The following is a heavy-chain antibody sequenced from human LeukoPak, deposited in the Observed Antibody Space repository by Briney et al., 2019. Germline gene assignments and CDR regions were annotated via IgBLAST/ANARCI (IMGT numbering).Heavy chain of an antibody. CDR3: ARVVVVPAAPSNWFDP. Sequence: ASVKVSCKASGYTFTGYYMHWVRQAPGQGLEWMGWINPNSGGTNYAQKFQGRVTMTRDTSISTAYMELSRLRSDDMAVYYCARVVVVPAAPSNWFDPWGQGTLVTVSS. D-gene: IGHD2-2*01. CDR1: GYTFTGYY. V-gene: IGHV1-2*02. CDR2: INPNSGGT. J-gene: IGHJ5*02.